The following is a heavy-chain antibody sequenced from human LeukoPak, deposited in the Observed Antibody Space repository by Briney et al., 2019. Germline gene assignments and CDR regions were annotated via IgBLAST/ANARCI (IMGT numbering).Heavy chain of an antibody. CDR1: GFTFSSYA. V-gene: IGHV3-23*01. J-gene: IGHJ3*02. CDR3: AKGLNKYYYDSSGYYASDI. CDR2: ISGSGGST. Sequence: GGSLRLSCAASGFTFSSYAMSWVRQAPGKGLEWVSAISGSGGSTYYADSVKGRFTISRDNSKNTLYLQMNSLRAEDTAVYYCAKGLNKYYYDSSGYYASDIWGQGTMVTVSS. D-gene: IGHD3-22*01.